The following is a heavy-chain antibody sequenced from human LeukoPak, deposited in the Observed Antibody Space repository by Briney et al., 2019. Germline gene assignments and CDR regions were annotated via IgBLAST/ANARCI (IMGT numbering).Heavy chain of an antibody. J-gene: IGHJ4*02. Sequence: GGSLRLSCVASQLTFSSYAMNWVRQAPGKGLEWVSYISSGSSTIYYADSVKGRFTISRDNAKNSLYLQMNSLRDADTAVYYCARDPLYGGNSAGPSFDSWGQGTLVTVSS. V-gene: IGHV3-48*02. CDR1: QLTFSSYA. CDR3: ARDPLYGGNSAGPSFDS. D-gene: IGHD4-23*01. CDR2: ISSGSSTI.